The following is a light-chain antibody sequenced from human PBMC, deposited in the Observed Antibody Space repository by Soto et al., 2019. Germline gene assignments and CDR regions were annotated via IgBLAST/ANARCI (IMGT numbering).Light chain of an antibody. V-gene: IGKV1-39*01. CDR3: QQSVTTPYT. CDR2: EAS. Sequence: DIQMTQSPSSLSASIGDRVTLTCRASQSISTYLNWFQQKPGKAPKLLIYEASIFQSGVPSTFSGGGSGTDFTLTISSLQPEDFATYYCQQSVTTPYTFGQGTKLEIK. J-gene: IGKJ2*01. CDR1: QSISTY.